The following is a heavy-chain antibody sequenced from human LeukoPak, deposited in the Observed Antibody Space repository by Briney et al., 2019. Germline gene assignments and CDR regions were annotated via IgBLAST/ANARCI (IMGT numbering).Heavy chain of an antibody. CDR1: GFTFSSYS. D-gene: IGHD2-8*01. J-gene: IGHJ3*02. V-gene: IGHV3-21*01. CDR2: ISSSNSSYI. Sequence: GEPLRLSCAAPGFTFSSYSMNWVRQAPGKGLEWVSSISSSNSSYIYYAPSVKGRFTISRDNAKNSPYLQMNSLRAEDTAVYYCARVRESNGANAFDIWGQGTMVTVSS. CDR3: ARVRESNGANAFDI.